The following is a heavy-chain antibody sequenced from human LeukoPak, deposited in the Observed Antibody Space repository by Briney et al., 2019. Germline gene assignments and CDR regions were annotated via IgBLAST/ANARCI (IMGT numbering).Heavy chain of an antibody. Sequence: PSETLSLTCTVSGGSISSSSYYWGWIRQPPGKGLEWLGSIYYSGSTYYNPSLKSRFTISVDTSKNQFSLKLSSVTAADTAVYYCARTGVYYDFWSGKSVVTLFDYWGQGTLVTVSS. CDR2: IYYSGST. CDR1: GGSISSSSYY. V-gene: IGHV4-39*07. CDR3: ARTGVYYDFWSGKSVVTLFDY. J-gene: IGHJ4*02. D-gene: IGHD3-3*01.